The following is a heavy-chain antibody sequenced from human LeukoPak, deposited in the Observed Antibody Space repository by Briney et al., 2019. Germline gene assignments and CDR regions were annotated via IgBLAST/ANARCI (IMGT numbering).Heavy chain of an antibody. CDR2: MYTGGST. V-gene: IGHV3-53*01. CDR3: ARDFRPYSGGRYPTSP. D-gene: IGHD6-19*01. Sequence: GGSLRLSCAASGFTVSSNYMSWIRQAPGKGLECVSVMYTGGSTYYADSVKGRFTISRDDSKNMVYLQMSSLRADDTAVYYCARDFRPYSGGRYPTSPWGQGTLVTVSS. CDR1: GFTVSSNY. J-gene: IGHJ5*02.